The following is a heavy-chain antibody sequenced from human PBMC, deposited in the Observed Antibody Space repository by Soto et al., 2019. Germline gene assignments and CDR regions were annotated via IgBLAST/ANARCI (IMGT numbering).Heavy chain of an antibody. CDR2: IKSKTDGGTT. D-gene: IGHD5-18*01. V-gene: IGHV3-15*01. CDR1: GFTFSNAW. J-gene: IGHJ6*02. Sequence: EVQLVESGGGLVKPGGSLRLSCAASGFTFSNAWMSRVRQAPGKGLEWVGRIKSKTDGGTTDYAAPVKGRFTISRDDSKNTLYLHMNSLKTEDTAVYYCTTGGDTAMASYYYYYGMDVWGQGTTVTVSS. CDR3: TTGGDTAMASYYYYYGMDV.